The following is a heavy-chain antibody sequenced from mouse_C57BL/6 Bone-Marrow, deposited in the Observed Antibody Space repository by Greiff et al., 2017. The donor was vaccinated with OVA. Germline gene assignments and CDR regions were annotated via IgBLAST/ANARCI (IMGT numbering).Heavy chain of an antibody. CDR2: IDPSDSET. J-gene: IGHJ4*01. CDR1: GFTFTSYW. Sequence: QVQLQQPGAELVRPGSSVKLSCKASGFTFTSYWMHWVQQRPIQGLEWIGNIDPSDSETHYNQKFKDKVTLTVDKSSSTAYMQLSSLTSEDSAVYYCARDGSSYDYAMDYWGQGTSVTVSS. CDR3: ARDGSSYDYAMDY. V-gene: IGHV1-52*01. D-gene: IGHD1-1*01.